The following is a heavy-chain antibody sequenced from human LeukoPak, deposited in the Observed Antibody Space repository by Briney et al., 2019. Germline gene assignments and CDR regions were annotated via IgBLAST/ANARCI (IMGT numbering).Heavy chain of an antibody. J-gene: IGHJ6*03. Sequence: GGSLRLSCAASGFTFSSYAMSWVRQAPGKGLEWVAAMSGGGGSTYYADSVKGRFTISRDNSKNTLYLQMNSLRAEDTAVYYCAKDSSDFGVVIVPYYYYMDVWGKGTTVTVSS. V-gene: IGHV3-23*01. D-gene: IGHD3-3*01. CDR2: MSGGGGST. CDR1: GFTFSSYA. CDR3: AKDSSDFGVVIVPYYYYMDV.